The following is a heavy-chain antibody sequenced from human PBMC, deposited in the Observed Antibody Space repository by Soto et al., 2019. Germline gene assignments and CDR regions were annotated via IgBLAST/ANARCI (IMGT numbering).Heavy chain of an antibody. CDR2: MNPNSGNT. Sequence: QVQLVQSGTEVKKPGASVKVSCKASGYTFTSHDINWVRQATGQGLEWMGWMNPNSGNTGYAQKFQGRVTMTRNTSIGTAYRELSSLRSEDTAVYYCARWDYGVYARFDYWGQGTLVTVSS. J-gene: IGHJ4*02. CDR1: GYTFTSHD. D-gene: IGHD4-17*01. CDR3: ARWDYGVYARFDY. V-gene: IGHV1-8*01.